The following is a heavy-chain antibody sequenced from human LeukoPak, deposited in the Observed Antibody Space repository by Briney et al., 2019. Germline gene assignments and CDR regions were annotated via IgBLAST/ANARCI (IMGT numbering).Heavy chain of an antibody. CDR2: IYYSGST. CDR3: TRQRGSTYYYMDV. J-gene: IGHJ6*03. Sequence: PSETLSLTCTVSGGAISSYSWSWMPQPPGKGLEWIGYIYYSGSTNYNPSLKSRVTLSVDTSKNQFSLKLRSVTAADTAVYYCTRQRGSTYYYMDVWGYGTTVTASS. D-gene: IGHD5-12*01. CDR1: GGAISSYS. V-gene: IGHV4-59*01.